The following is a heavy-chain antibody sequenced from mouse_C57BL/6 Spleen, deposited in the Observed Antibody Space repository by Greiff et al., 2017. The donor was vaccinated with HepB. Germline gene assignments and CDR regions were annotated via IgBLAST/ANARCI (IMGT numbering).Heavy chain of an antibody. CDR3: VSNYEGFAY. D-gene: IGHD2-5*01. V-gene: IGHV1-69*01. J-gene: IGHJ3*01. CDR1: GYTFTIYW. CDR2: IDPSDIYT. Sequence: QVQLQQPGAELVMPGASVKLSCKASGYTFTIYWMHWVKQRPGQGLEWIGEIDPSDIYTNYNQKFKGKSTLTVDKSSSTAYMQLSSLTSEDSAVYYCVSNYEGFAYWGQGTLVTVSA.